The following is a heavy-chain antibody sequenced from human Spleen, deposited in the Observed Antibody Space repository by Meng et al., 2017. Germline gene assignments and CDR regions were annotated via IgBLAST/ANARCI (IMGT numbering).Heavy chain of an antibody. D-gene: IGHD6-19*01. CDR1: GGSISSDNW. J-gene: IGHJ4*02. V-gene: IGHV4-4*02. Sequence: SETLSLTCAVSGGSISSDNWWSWVRQSPGKGLEWIGEIYPSGSARYNPSLKSRITISVDKPKNQFSLKLSSVTAADTAVYYCARGAVAGKYYFDYWGQGTLVTVSS. CDR3: ARGAVAGKYYFDY. CDR2: IYPSGSA.